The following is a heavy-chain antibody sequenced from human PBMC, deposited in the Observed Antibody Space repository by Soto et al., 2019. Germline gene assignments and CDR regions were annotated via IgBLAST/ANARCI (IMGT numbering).Heavy chain of an antibody. Sequence: QVQLVQSGAEVKKPGSSVKVSCKASGGTFSSYAISWVRQAPGQGLEWMGGIIPIFGTANYAQKFQGRVTITADEYTRKAYMELSSLRSEDTAVYYCEGSWRLLLRPPTAWGQGTLVTVSS. CDR3: EGSWRLLLRPPTA. D-gene: IGHD2-15*01. V-gene: IGHV1-69*12. CDR1: GGTFSSYA. J-gene: IGHJ4*02. CDR2: IIPIFGTA.